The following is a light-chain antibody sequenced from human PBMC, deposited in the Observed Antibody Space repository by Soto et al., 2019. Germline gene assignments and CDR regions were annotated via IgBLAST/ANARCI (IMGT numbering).Light chain of an antibody. CDR2: AAS. CDR3: LHYYNYPQT. J-gene: IGKJ1*01. V-gene: IGKV1-6*01. Sequence: IQMTQSPSSLSASVGDRVTMTCRASQDIRDDLSWYQQRPGRAPKLLVFAASRLEGGVPARFSGSYSGRDFTLTISGLQPDDFATYYCLHYYNYPQTFGQGTKVDIK. CDR1: QDIRDD.